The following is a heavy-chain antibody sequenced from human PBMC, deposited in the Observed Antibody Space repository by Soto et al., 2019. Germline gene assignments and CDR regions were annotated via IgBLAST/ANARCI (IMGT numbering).Heavy chain of an antibody. D-gene: IGHD5-18*01. CDR3: ASVTAMVMDY. V-gene: IGHV3-53*01. CDR1: GSTVSSNY. CDR2: IYIGGST. J-gene: IGHJ4*01. Sequence: AGSLRLSCAASGSTVSSNYMSWVRQAPGKGLEWVSVIYIGGSTYYADSLKGRFTISIDNSKNTLYLQMNSLRAEDTAMYYCASVTAMVMDYWGHGTLVTVSS.